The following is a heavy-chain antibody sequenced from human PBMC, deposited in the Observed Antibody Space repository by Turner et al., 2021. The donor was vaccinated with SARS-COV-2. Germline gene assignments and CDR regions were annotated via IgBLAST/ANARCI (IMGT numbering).Heavy chain of an antibody. V-gene: IGHV3-30*03. Sequence: QVQLVESGGGVVQPGRSLRLSCAASGFTFSSYGMHWVRQAPGKGLEWVAVISYDGSNKFYVDSVKGRFTISRDNSKNTLYLQMNSLRAEDTAVYYCARDYSSSSYLVSWFDPWGQGTLVTVSS. CDR1: GFTFSSYG. D-gene: IGHD6-6*01. J-gene: IGHJ5*02. CDR3: ARDYSSSSYLVSWFDP. CDR2: ISYDGSNK.